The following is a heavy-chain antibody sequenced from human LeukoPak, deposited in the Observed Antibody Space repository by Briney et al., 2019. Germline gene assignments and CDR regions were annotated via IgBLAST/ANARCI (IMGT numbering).Heavy chain of an antibody. CDR2: ISYDGSNK. J-gene: IGHJ4*02. D-gene: IGHD3-22*01. CDR3: ATSPLTGGWYYYDSSGYYSGLDY. V-gene: IGHV3-30*03. Sequence: GGSLRLSCAASGFTFSSYGMHWVRQAPGKGLEWVAVISYDGSNKYYADSVKGRFTISRDNSKNTLYLQMNSLRAEDTAVYYCATSPLTGGWYYYDSSGYYSGLDYWGQGTLVTVSS. CDR1: GFTFSSYG.